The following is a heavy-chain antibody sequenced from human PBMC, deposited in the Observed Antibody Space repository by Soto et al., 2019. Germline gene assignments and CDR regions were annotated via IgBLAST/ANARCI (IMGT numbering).Heavy chain of an antibody. CDR3: AKDLGDY. CDR2: MAYDGSNK. J-gene: IGHJ4*02. Sequence: QVQLVESGGGVVQPGRSLRLSCAASGFTFSSYGMEWVRQAPGKGLEWVAVMAYDGSNKYDADSVKGRFTISRDNSKNTLYLQMNSLRAEDTALYYCAKDLGDYWGQGTLVTVSS. V-gene: IGHV3-30*18. D-gene: IGHD7-27*01. CDR1: GFTFSSYG.